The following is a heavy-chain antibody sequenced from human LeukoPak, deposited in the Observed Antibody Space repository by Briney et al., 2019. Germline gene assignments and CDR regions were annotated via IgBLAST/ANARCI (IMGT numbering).Heavy chain of an antibody. D-gene: IGHD3-10*01. V-gene: IGHV3-21*01. Sequence: GGSVRLSGAASGFTFSTYSMNWVRQAPWKGLEWVSSISRSTSYMSCADSVRGRFTISRDNAKNSLYLQMNSLRAEDTAVYYCARGFTGRGYWGQGTLVTSSS. CDR1: GFTFSTYS. CDR2: ISRSTSYM. CDR3: ARGFTGRGY. J-gene: IGHJ4*02.